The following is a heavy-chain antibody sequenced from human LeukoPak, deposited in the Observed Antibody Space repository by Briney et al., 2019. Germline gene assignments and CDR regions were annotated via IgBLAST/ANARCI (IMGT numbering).Heavy chain of an antibody. D-gene: IGHD3-22*01. CDR2: IKQDGSEK. V-gene: IGHV3-7*01. CDR1: GFTFSGYW. J-gene: IGHJ4*02. CDR3: ARDPNQYYYDSSGYYYGY. Sequence: GGSLRLSCAASGFTFSGYWMSWVRQAPGKGLEWVANIKQDGSEKYYVDSVKGRFTISRDNAKNSLYLQMNSLRAEDTAVYYCARDPNQYYYDSSGYYYGYWGQGTLVTVSS.